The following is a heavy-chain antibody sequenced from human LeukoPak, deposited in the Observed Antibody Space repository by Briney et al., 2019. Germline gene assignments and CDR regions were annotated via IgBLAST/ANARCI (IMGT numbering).Heavy chain of an antibody. CDR2: INWNGGST. D-gene: IGHD4-17*01. V-gene: IGHV3-20*01. CDR3: ARDGTYGDYVFDY. CDR1: GFAFSSYA. Sequence: GGSLRLSCAASGFAFSSYAMSWVRQAPGKGLEWVSGINWNGGSTGYADSVKGRFTISRDNAKNSLYLQMNSLRAEDTALYHCARDGTYGDYVFDYWGQGTLVTVSS. J-gene: IGHJ4*02.